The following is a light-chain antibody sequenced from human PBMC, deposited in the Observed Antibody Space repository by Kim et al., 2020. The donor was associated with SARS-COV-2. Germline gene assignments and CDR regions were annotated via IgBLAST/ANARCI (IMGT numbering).Light chain of an antibody. J-gene: IGLJ1*01. CDR1: KLGDKY. V-gene: IGLV3-1*01. CDR3: QAWDSSTYF. CDR2: QDN. Sequence: SYELTQPPSVSVSPGQTASITCSGDKLGDKYACWYQQKPGQSPVLVIYQDNKRPSGIPERFSGSNSGNTATLTISGTQAMDEADYYCQAWDSSTYFFGTGTKVTVL.